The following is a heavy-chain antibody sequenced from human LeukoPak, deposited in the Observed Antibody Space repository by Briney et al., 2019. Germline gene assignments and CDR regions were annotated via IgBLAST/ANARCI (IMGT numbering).Heavy chain of an antibody. Sequence: ASVKVSCKASGYTFTGYYMRWVRQAPGQGLEWMGWINPNSGGTNYAQKFQGWVTMTRDTSISTAYMELSRLRSDDTAVYYCAIAHDYGVAGGYFDYWGQGTLVTVSS. CDR1: GYTFTGYY. J-gene: IGHJ4*02. CDR2: INPNSGGT. D-gene: IGHD4-17*01. V-gene: IGHV1-2*04. CDR3: AIAHDYGVAGGYFDY.